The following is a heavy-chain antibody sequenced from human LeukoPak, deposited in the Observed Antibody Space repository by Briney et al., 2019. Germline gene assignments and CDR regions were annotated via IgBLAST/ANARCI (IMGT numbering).Heavy chain of an antibody. Sequence: PGGSLRLSCAASGFTFSSYEVNWVRQAPGKGLEWVSYISSSGSTIYYADSVKGRFTISRDNAKNSLYLQMNSLRAEDTAVYYCARGQYDYNYFDYWGQGTLVTVSS. V-gene: IGHV3-48*03. CDR3: ARGQYDYNYFDY. D-gene: IGHD5-12*01. CDR2: ISSSGSTI. J-gene: IGHJ4*02. CDR1: GFTFSSYE.